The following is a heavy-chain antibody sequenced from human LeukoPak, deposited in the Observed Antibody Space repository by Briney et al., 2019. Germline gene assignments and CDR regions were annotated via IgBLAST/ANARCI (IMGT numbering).Heavy chain of an antibody. CDR3: ARSMGNKRGFDY. J-gene: IGHJ4*02. V-gene: IGHV3-7*01. Sequence: PGGSLRLSCAASGFTFSNYAMHWVRQAPGKGLEWVANIKQDGSEKYYVDSVKGRFTISRDNAKNSLYLQMNSLRAEDTALYYCARSMGNKRGFDYWGQGTLVTVSS. D-gene: IGHD2/OR15-2a*01. CDR2: IKQDGSEK. CDR1: GFTFSNYA.